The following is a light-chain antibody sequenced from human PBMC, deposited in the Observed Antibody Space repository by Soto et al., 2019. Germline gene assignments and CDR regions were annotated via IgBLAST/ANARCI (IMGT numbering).Light chain of an antibody. V-gene: IGKV3-20*01. CDR3: QQYGSSPRT. Sequence: IVLTQSPATLSLSPWERATLSCRASQSVSIYLAWYQQKPGQAPRLLIYGASSRATGIPDRFSGSGSGTDFTLTISRLEPEDFAVYYCQQYGSSPRTFGQGTKVDIK. CDR1: QSVSIY. J-gene: IGKJ1*01. CDR2: GAS.